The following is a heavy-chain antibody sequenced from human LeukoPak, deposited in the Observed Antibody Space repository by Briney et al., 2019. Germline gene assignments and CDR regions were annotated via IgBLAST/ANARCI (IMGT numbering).Heavy chain of an antibody. V-gene: IGHV3-23*01. J-gene: IGHJ5*02. CDR2: ISGSGGST. CDR1: GFTFSSYA. CDR3: AKSEGLRFLEWLPNWFDP. Sequence: GGSLRLSCAASGFTFSSYAMSWVRHAQGQGLEWVSAISGSGGSTYYADSVKGRFTMSRDNSKNTLYLQMNSLRAEDTAVYYCAKSEGLRFLEWLPNWFDPWGQGTLVTVSS. D-gene: IGHD3-3*01.